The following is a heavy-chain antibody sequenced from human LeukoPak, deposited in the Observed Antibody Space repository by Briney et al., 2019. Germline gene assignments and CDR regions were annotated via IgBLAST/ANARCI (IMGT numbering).Heavy chain of an antibody. CDR2: IHHSGNS. V-gene: IGHV4-59*02. CDR3: TRGHWGLQS. Sequence: SETLFLTCTVSGASVTDYYWSWIRQSPGKGLEWISYIHHSGNSDYNPSLRSRVTTSLDTSKNQFSPNLISVTAADTAVYYCTRGHWGLQSWSQGTLVTVSS. J-gene: IGHJ5*02. D-gene: IGHD7-27*01. CDR1: GASVTDYY.